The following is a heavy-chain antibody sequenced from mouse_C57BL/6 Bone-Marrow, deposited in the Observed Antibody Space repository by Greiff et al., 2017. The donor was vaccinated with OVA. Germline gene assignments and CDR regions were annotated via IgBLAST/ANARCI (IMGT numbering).Heavy chain of an antibody. CDR3: TRSKLAFAY. V-gene: IGHV1-5*01. CDR1: GYTFPSYW. J-gene: IGHJ3*01. D-gene: IGHD1-3*01. Sequence: EVQLQQSGTVLARPGASVKMSCKTSGYTFPSYWMHRVKQRPGQGLEWIGAIYPGNSDTSYNQKFKGKATLPADTSASTAYMELSSLTNEDSAVYYCTRSKLAFAYWGQGTLVTVSA. CDR2: IYPGNSDT.